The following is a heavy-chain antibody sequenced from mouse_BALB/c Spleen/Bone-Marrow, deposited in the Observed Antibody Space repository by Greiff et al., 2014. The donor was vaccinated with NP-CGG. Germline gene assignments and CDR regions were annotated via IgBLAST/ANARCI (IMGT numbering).Heavy chain of an antibody. CDR1: GLNIKDYY. V-gene: IGHV14-4*02. Sequence: DVKLQESGAELVRSGASVKLSCTASGLNIKDYYMHWVKQRPEQGLEWIGWIDPENGDTEYAPKFQGKATMTADTSSNTAYLQLSSLTSEDTAVYYCNRYDWYFDVWGAGTTVTVSS. J-gene: IGHJ1*01. CDR3: NRYDWYFDV. D-gene: IGHD2-14*01. CDR2: IDPENGDT.